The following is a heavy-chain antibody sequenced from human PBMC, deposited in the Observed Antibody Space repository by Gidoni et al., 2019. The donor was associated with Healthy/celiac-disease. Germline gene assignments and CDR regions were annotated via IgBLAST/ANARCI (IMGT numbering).Heavy chain of an antibody. Sequence: EVQLLESGGDLVQPGGSLRLSCAASGLPFSSYAMSWVRQAPGKGLEWVSAISGSGGSTYYADSVKGRFTISRDNSKNTLYLQMNSLRAEDTAVYYCAKDLPICGGDCYSGYWGQGTLVTVSS. CDR3: AKDLPICGGDCYSGY. CDR1: GLPFSSYA. D-gene: IGHD2-21*01. V-gene: IGHV3-23*01. J-gene: IGHJ4*02. CDR2: ISGSGGST.